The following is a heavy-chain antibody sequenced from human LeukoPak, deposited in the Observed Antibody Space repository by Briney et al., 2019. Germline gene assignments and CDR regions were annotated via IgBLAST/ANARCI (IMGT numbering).Heavy chain of an antibody. V-gene: IGHV3-30-3*01. J-gene: IGHJ5*02. CDR2: ISYDGSNK. CDR1: GFTFSSYA. D-gene: IGHD3-3*01. CDR3: ARGDDRITIFGVVIRNWFDP. Sequence: GGSLRLSCAASGFTFSSYAMHWVRQAPGKGLEWVAVISYDGSNKYYADSVKGRFTISRDNSKNTLYLQMNSLRAEDTAVYYCARGDDRITIFGVVIRNWFDPWGQGTLVTVSS.